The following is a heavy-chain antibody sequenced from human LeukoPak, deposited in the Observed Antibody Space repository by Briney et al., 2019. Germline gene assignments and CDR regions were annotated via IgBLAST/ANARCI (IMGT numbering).Heavy chain of an antibody. CDR3: AKDSRGYQDYFDY. CDR2: ISYDGSNK. J-gene: IGHJ4*02. Sequence: GGSLRLSCAASGFTFSSYGMHWVRQAPGKGLEWVAVISYDGSNKYYADSVKGRFTISRDNSKNTLYLQMNSLRAEDTAVYYCAKDSRGYQDYFDYWGQGTQVTVSS. CDR1: GFTFSSYG. D-gene: IGHD3-22*01. V-gene: IGHV3-30*18.